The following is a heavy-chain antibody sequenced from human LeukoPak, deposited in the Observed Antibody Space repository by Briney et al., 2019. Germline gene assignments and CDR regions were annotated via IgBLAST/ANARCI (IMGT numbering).Heavy chain of an antibody. CDR2: IYTSGST. CDR1: GGSISSYY. V-gene: IGHV4-4*09. J-gene: IGHJ6*03. Sequence: PSETLSLTCTVSGGSISSYYWSWIRQPPGKGLEWIGYIYTSGSTNYNPSLKSRVTISVDTSKNQFSLKLSSVTAADTAVYYCARISGPGVYYYYMDVWGKGTTVTVSS. CDR3: ARISGPGVYYYYMDV. D-gene: IGHD6-19*01.